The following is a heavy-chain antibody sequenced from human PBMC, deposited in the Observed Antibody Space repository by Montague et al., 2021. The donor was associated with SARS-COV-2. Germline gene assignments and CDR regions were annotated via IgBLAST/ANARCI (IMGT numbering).Heavy chain of an antibody. CDR2: LFYHGNT. CDR3: ARQIRGRGSSWYYFDS. J-gene: IGHJ4*02. D-gene: IGHD6-13*01. V-gene: IGHV4-39*01. Sequence: SQTLSLTCTVPRGIISSTNYLWGWIRQPPGKGLEFIGTLFYHGNTYYNPSLKSRVTMSADASKNQLSLKVDSLTAADTALYYCARQIRGRGSSWYYFDSWGQGILVSVS. CDR1: RGIISSTNYL.